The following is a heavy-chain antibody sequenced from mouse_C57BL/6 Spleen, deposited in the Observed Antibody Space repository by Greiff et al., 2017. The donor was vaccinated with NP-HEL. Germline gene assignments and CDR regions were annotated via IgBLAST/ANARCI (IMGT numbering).Heavy chain of an antibody. J-gene: IGHJ2*01. CDR1: GYTFTSYW. CDR3: ARNCDY. V-gene: IGHV1-59*01. Sequence: VQLQQPGAELVRPGTSVKLSCKASGYTFTSYWMHWVKQRPGQGLEWIGVIDPSDSYTNYNQKFKGKATLTVDTSSSTAYMQLSSLTSEDSAVYYCARNCDYWGQGTTLTVSS. CDR2: IDPSDSYT.